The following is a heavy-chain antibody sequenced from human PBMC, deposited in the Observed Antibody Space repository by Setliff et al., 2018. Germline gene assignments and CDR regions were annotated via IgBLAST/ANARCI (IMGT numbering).Heavy chain of an antibody. CDR1: GGSLNGYS. Sequence: SVKVSCKASGGSLNGYSVSWVRQAPGQGLEFLGRIILIFGTPNYAQKFQDRVTIGADKSTSTAYMEMSSLNFEDTAVYCCATETVTFGGIIVRGYFDVWGQGTMVTVSS. V-gene: IGHV1-69*06. J-gene: IGHJ3*01. CDR3: ATETVTFGGIIVRGYFDV. D-gene: IGHD3-16*02. CDR2: IILIFGTP.